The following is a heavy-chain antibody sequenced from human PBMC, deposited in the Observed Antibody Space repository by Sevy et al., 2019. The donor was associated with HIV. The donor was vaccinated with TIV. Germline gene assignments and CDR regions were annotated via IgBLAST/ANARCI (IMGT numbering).Heavy chain of an antibody. J-gene: IGHJ4*02. CDR2: ISFDGSTT. CDR3: AREVGRGHDY. V-gene: IGHV3-74*01. D-gene: IGHD1-26*01. Sequence: GGSLRLSCAASGFSCRNYWMNWVRQAPGKGLVWVSRISFDGSTTTYADSVNGRFTISRDNAKNTLYLQMNSLRAEDTAVYYCAREVGRGHDYWGQGTLVTVSS. CDR1: GFSCRNYW.